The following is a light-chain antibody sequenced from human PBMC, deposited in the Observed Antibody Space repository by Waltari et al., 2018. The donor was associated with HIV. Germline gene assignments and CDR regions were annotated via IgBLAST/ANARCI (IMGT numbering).Light chain of an antibody. V-gene: IGKV3-15*01. CDR3: QQYNSWPGT. J-gene: IGKJ1*01. CDR2: RAS. Sequence: IVMTQSPATLSVSPGERVTLSCRASQRIASNLVWYQQKPGQAPRPLIYRASSRATGIPARFSGSGSGTEFTLTISSLQSEDFAVYYCQQYNSWPGTFGQGTKVEIK. CDR1: QRIASN.